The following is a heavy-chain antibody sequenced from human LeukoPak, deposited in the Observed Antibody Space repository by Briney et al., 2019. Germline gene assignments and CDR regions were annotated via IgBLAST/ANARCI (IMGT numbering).Heavy chain of an antibody. CDR2: IDPSDSYT. Sequence: GESLKISCKASGYTFTTYWLSWVRQMPGKGLEWMGRIDPSDSYTNYSPSFQGHVTISADKSISTAYLQWSSLKASDTAMYYCARHVFYCSSTICYSNWFDPWGQGTLVTVSS. J-gene: IGHJ5*02. D-gene: IGHD2-2*01. CDR3: ARHVFYCSSTICYSNWFDP. CDR1: GYTFTTYW. V-gene: IGHV5-10-1*01.